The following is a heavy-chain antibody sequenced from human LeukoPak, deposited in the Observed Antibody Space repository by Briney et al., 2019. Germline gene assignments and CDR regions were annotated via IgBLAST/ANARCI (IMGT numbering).Heavy chain of an antibody. Sequence: ASVKVSCKASGFSXTTVGITWVRQAPGQGLESMGWISTYSGNTNYAQKFQGRVTMTTETATTTAYMELRSLRSDDTAVYYCARGHDSSSYLFYWGQGTVVTVSS. J-gene: IGHJ4*02. CDR2: ISTYSGNT. CDR1: GFSXTTVG. CDR3: ARGHDSSSYLFY. V-gene: IGHV1-18*01. D-gene: IGHD3-22*01.